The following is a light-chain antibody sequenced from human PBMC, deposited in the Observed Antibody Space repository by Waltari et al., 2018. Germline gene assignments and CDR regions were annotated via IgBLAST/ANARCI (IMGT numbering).Light chain of an antibody. CDR1: SSNIGAGYD. CDR3: QSYDSSLSGSI. Sequence: QSGLMQPPSVSGAPGQRVTISCTGSSSNIGAGYDVHWYQLLPGTAPKLLIYGNSNRPSGVPDRFSGSKSGTSASLAITGLQAEDEADYYCQSYDSSLSGSIFGGGTKLTVL. V-gene: IGLV1-40*01. J-gene: IGLJ2*01. CDR2: GNS.